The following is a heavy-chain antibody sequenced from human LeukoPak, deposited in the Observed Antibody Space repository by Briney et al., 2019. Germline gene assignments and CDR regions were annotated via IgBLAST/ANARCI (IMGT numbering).Heavy chain of an antibody. D-gene: IGHD3-22*01. CDR3: ARGTHGYYDSSGYYLLSNDAFDI. J-gene: IGHJ3*02. CDR1: GYTFTSYA. Sequence: GASVKVSCEASGYTFTSYAMNWVRQAPGQGLEWMGWINTNTGNPTYAQGFTGRFVFSLDTSVSTAYLQISSLKAEDTAVYYCARGTHGYYDSSGYYLLSNDAFDIWGQGTMVTVSS. V-gene: IGHV7-4-1*02. CDR2: INTNTGNP.